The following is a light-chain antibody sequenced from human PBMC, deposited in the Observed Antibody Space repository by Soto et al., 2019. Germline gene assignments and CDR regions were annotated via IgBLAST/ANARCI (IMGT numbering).Light chain of an antibody. J-gene: IGLJ1*01. CDR3: YAYAGSHNG. CDR2: EVN. CDR1: SSDVGGYNY. V-gene: IGLV2-8*01. Sequence: QSVLTQPPSASGSPGQSVSISCTGTSSDVGGYNYVSWYQQHPGKAPRLMIYEVNKRPSGVPDRFSGSKSGNTASLTVPGLQAEDEADYYCYAYAGSHNGFGTGTKVTV.